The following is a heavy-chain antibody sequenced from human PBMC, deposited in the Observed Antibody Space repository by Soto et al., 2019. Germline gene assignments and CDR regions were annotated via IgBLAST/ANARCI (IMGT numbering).Heavy chain of an antibody. CDR1: GTTISSGDHY. V-gene: IGHV4-30-4*01. Sequence: QVQLQESGPGLVKPSQTLSLTCTVSGTTISSGDHYWSWIRQAPGKGLEWIGYMYYTGKTYYNTSPQRRVTLSVDTSTNQFSLKVTSVTAADTAMYFCARVYGRGDYFDFWGRGTLVSVSS. CDR2: MYYTGKT. CDR3: ARVYGRGDYFDF. D-gene: IGHD1-26*01. J-gene: IGHJ4*02.